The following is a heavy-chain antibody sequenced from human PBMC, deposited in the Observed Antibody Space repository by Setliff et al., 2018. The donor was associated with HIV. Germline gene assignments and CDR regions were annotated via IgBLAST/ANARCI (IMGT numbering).Heavy chain of an antibody. CDR3: ARDYLYYNMYNGSPVYGMDV. V-gene: IGHV3-21*01. CDR2: ISIGSGAAI. Sequence: GGSLRLSCAASGFTFRNYNFNWVRQAPGRGLEWVSSISIGSGAAIYYAESVQGRFAVSRDNSKNSLYLQMNSLRVEDTAVYYCARDYLYYNMYNGSPVYGMDVWGQGTTVTVSS. CDR1: GFTFRNYN. J-gene: IGHJ6*02. D-gene: IGHD3-10*01.